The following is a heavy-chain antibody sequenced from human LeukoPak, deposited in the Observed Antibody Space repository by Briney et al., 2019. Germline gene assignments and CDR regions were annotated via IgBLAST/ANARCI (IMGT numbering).Heavy chain of an antibody. J-gene: IGHJ5*02. D-gene: IGHD6-19*01. V-gene: IGHV3-30*02. CDR1: GFTFSSYG. Sequence: EGSLRLSCAASGFTFSSYGMHWVRQAPGKGLEWVAFIRYDGSNKYYADSVKGRFTISRDNSKNTLYLQMNSLRAEDTAVYYCAKDSSGWYSYNWFDPWGQGTLVTVSS. CDR3: AKDSSGWYSYNWFDP. CDR2: IRYDGSNK.